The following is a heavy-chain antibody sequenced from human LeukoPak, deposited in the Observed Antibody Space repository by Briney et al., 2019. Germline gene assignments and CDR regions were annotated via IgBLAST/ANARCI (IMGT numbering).Heavy chain of an antibody. D-gene: IGHD3-10*01. V-gene: IGHV4-59*01. CDR3: TRDLSDTRGGYFDY. CDR2: IYYTGST. Sequence: PSETLSLTCTVSGGSISSYYWSWIRQPPGKGLEWIGYIYYTGSTNYNPSLKSRLTISVDTSKNQFSLKLSSVTAADTAVYYCTRDLSDTRGGYFDYWGQGTLVTVSS. J-gene: IGHJ4*02. CDR1: GGSISSYY.